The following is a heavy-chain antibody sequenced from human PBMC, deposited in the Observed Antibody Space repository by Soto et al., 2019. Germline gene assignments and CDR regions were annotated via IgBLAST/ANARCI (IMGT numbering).Heavy chain of an antibody. CDR1: GGTFSSYT. Sequence: QVQLVQSGAEVKKPGSSVKVSCTASGGTFSSYTINWVRQAPGQGLEWMGGIIPILGIANYAQKFQGRVTITADKSTSTAYMELISLRYEDTAVYYCAREDGDYYYYYMDVWGRGTTVAVAS. D-gene: IGHD4-17*01. CDR2: IIPILGIA. J-gene: IGHJ6*03. CDR3: AREDGDYYYYYMDV. V-gene: IGHV1-69*08.